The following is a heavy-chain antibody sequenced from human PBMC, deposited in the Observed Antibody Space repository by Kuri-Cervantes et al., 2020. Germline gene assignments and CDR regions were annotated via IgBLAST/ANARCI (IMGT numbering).Heavy chain of an antibody. Sequence: GSLRLSCAASGFTFSSYSMNWVRQSPGKGLEWIGEINHSGSTNYNPSLKSRVFISVDTSKNQFSLKLSSVTAADTAVYYCARHVRYSSGWYTLWNWGQGTLVTVSS. V-gene: IGHV4-34*01. CDR2: INHSGST. D-gene: IGHD6-19*01. J-gene: IGHJ4*02. CDR1: GFTFSSYS. CDR3: ARHVRYSSGWYTLWN.